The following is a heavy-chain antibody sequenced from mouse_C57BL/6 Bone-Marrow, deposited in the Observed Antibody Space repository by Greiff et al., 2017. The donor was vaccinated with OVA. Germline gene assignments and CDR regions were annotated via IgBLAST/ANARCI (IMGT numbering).Heavy chain of an antibody. Sequence: EVQLQQSGAELVRPGASVKLSCTASGFNIKDDYMHWVKQRPEQGLEWIGWIDPENGDTEYASKFQGKATITADTSSNTAYLQLSSLTSEDTTVYYCTTIDYDGRAWFAYWGRGTLVTVSA. CDR2: IDPENGDT. V-gene: IGHV14-4*01. CDR3: TTIDYDGRAWFAY. CDR1: GFNIKDDY. J-gene: IGHJ3*01. D-gene: IGHD2-4*01.